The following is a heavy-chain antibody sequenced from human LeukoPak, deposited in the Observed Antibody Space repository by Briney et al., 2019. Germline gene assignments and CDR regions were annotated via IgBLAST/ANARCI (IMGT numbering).Heavy chain of an antibody. CDR3: ARDPRGYSYDFDY. Sequence: ASVKVSCKASGYTFTGYYMHWLRQAPGQGLEWMGWINPNSGGTNYAQKFQGRFTMTRDTSISTAYMELSRLRSDDTAVYYCARDPRGYSYDFDYWGQGTLVTVSS. J-gene: IGHJ4*02. CDR1: GYTFTGYY. CDR2: INPNSGGT. D-gene: IGHD5-18*01. V-gene: IGHV1-2*02.